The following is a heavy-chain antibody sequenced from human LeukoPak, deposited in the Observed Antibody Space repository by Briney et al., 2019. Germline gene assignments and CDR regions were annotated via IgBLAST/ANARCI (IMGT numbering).Heavy chain of an antibody. CDR3: ARAGGAGIHYYYMDV. V-gene: IGHV1-46*01. CDR2: INPSGGST. Sequence: GASVKVSCKASGYTFTSYYMHWVRQAPGQGLEWMGIINPSGGSTSYAQKFQGRVTMTRDMSTSTVYMELSSLRSEDTAVYYCARAGGAGIHYYYMDVWSKGTTVTVSS. CDR1: GYTFTSYY. J-gene: IGHJ6*03. D-gene: IGHD2-2*02.